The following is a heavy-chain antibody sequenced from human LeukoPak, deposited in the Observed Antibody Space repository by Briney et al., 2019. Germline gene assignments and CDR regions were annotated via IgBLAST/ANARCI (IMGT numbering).Heavy chain of an antibody. V-gene: IGHV4-61*01. Sequence: TSQTLSLTCTVSGGSISSGSYYWSWIRQPPGKGLEWIGYIYYSGSTNYNPSLKSRVTISVDTSKNQFSLKLSSVTAADTAVYYCARLGYSYGSYYYYGMDVWGQGTTVTVSS. D-gene: IGHD5-18*01. CDR3: ARLGYSYGSYYYYGMDV. CDR2: IYYSGST. CDR1: GGSISSGSYY. J-gene: IGHJ6*02.